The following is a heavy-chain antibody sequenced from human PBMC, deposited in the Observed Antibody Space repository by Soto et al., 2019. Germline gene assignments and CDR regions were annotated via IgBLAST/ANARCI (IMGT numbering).Heavy chain of an antibody. CDR2: INPYSGGA. CDR3: ARVIRGAYYNSPLDT. V-gene: IGHV1-2*02. D-gene: IGHD3-10*01. Sequence: ASVKVSCKASGYTFTGYFMHWVRQAPGQGLEWMGWINPYSGGADYAQSFQGRVTMTRDTSISSVYMELSRLRFDDTAVYYCARVIRGAYYNSPLDTWGQGTVVTVSS. J-gene: IGHJ5*02. CDR1: GYTFTGYF.